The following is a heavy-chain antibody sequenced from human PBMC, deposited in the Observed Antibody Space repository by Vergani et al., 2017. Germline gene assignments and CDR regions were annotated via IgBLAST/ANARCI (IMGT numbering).Heavy chain of an antibody. V-gene: IGHV3-33*03. Sequence: QVQLVDSGGGVVQPGRSLRLSCAASGFDFRTYGMHWVRQAPGKGLEWGAVIWHDGSNKYYADSVKGRFTISRDNSKNTLYLQMSSLRAEDSAVYYCARADYGGTPYGYGLDVWGQGTTVTVSS. CDR1: GFDFRTYG. J-gene: IGHJ6*02. CDR2: IWHDGSNK. CDR3: ARADYGGTPYGYGLDV. D-gene: IGHD4-23*01.